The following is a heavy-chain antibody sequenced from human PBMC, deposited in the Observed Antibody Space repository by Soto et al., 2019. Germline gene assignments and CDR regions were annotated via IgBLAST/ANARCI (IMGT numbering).Heavy chain of an antibody. CDR1: GFLFNNYD. J-gene: IGHJ6*02. CDR3: VRGRGGLYYYYHGLDV. CDR2: MSYDGSYE. Sequence: QVQLVESGGGAVQPGRSLRLSCAASGFLFNNYDMHWVRQAPGEGLEWVAVMSYDGSYEYYADSLKGRFTISSENSKNTPYLEKNSLEVEDTAVYFCVRGRGGLYYYYHGLDVLGPGTTVTVSS. V-gene: IGHV3-30*03. D-gene: IGHD3-10*01.